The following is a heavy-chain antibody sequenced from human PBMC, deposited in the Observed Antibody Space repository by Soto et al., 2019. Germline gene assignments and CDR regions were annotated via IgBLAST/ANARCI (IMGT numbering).Heavy chain of an antibody. CDR2: IYYSGST. CDR1: GGSISSYY. CDR3: ARGNDYGATRWFDP. D-gene: IGHD4-17*01. J-gene: IGHJ5*02. V-gene: IGHV4-59*01. Sequence: TSETLSLTCTVSGGSISSYYWSWIRQPPGKGLEWIGYIYYSGSTNYNPSLKSRVTISVDTSKNQFSLKLSSVTAADTAVYYCARGNDYGATRWFDPWGQGTLVTVS.